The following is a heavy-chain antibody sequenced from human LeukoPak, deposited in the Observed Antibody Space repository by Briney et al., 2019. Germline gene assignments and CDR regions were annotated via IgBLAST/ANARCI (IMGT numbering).Heavy chain of an antibody. J-gene: IGHJ4*02. CDR1: GFTFSSYA. V-gene: IGHV3-23*01. D-gene: IGHD3-3*01. CDR2: ISGSGGST. CDR3: AKDFWFLEWLSFDY. Sequence: GGSLRLSCAASGFTFSSYAMSWVRQAPGKGLEWVSAISGSGGSTYYADSVKGRFTISRDNSKNTLYLQMNSLRAEDTAVFYCAKDFWFLEWLSFDYWGQGTLVTVSS.